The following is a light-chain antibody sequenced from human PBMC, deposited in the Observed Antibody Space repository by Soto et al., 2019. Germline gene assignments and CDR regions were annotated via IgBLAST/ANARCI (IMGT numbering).Light chain of an antibody. CDR2: ANN. CDR3: QSYDSSLSGYV. V-gene: IGLV1-40*01. CDR1: SSNIGPTYD. J-gene: IGLJ1*01. Sequence: QSVLTQPPSVSGAPGQRVTISCTGSSSNIGPTYDVHWYQQLPGTAPKLLIYANNNRPSGVPDRFSGSTSGTSASLAITGLQAEDEADYFCQSYDSSLSGYVFGTGTKLTVL.